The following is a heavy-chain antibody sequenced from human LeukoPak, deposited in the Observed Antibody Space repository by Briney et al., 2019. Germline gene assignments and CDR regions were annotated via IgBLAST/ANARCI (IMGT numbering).Heavy chain of an antibody. V-gene: IGHV4-39*01. CDR3: ARQISDYYYYYMDV. J-gene: IGHJ6*03. CDR1: GGSISSRNYY. Sequence: SETLSLTCTVSGGSISSRNYYWGWVRQSPGKGLEWVGSIYYTETTYYNPSLESRVTISVDASKNQFSLKLRPVTATDTAQYYCARQISDYYYYYMDVWGTGTTVTVSS. D-gene: IGHD6-19*01. CDR2: IYYTETT.